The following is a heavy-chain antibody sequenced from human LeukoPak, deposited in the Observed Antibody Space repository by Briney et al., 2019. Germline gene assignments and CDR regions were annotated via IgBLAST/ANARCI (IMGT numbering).Heavy chain of an antibody. J-gene: IGHJ5*02. CDR3: ARDEGDYSWFDP. D-gene: IGHD2-21*02. CDR2: INPSGGST. CDR1: GYTFTSYK. V-gene: IGHV1-46*01. Sequence: GASVKVSCKASGYTFTSYKIHWVRQAPGQGPEWLGMINPSGGSTSYGQKFQDRVTMTRDMSTSTVYMEVRSLRYEDTAVYYCARDEGDYSWFDPWGQGTPVTVSS.